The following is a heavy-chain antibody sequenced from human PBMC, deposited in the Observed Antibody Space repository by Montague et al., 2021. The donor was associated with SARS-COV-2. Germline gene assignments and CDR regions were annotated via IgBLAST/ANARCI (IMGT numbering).Heavy chain of an antibody. CDR3: ASIPEGSYYYYGMDV. D-gene: IGHD3-10*01. CDR2: INHSGDT. V-gene: IGHV4-34*01. J-gene: IGHJ6*02. Sequence: SETLSLTCAVFGGSFSGYNWNWIRQNPGKGLEWIGEINHSGDTDYHPSLKSRVTISVDSSKNQFSLKLTSVTAADTAVYYCASIPEGSYYYYGMDVWGQGTTVTVSS. CDR1: GGSFSGYN.